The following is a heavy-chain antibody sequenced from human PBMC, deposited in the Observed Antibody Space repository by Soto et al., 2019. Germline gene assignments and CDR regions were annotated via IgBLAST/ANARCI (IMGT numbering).Heavy chain of an antibody. D-gene: IGHD4-4*01. J-gene: IGHJ4*02. CDR1: GGTSSSYA. V-gene: IGHV1-69*01. CDR2: TTPILDTT. CDR3: ASGGTTVNRRFDF. Sequence: QVQVVQSGAEVKKPGSSVRVSCKASGGTSSSYAITWMRQAPGQGLEWMGGTTPILDTTDYALKFQGRVTFTADESTSTVYMELSSLTSEDTAVYYCASGGTTVNRRFDFWGQGTLVTVSS.